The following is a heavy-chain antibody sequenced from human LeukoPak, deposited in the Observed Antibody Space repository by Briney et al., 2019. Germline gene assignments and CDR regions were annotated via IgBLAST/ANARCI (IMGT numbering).Heavy chain of an antibody. V-gene: IGHV3-53*01. CDR2: FYSGGDT. CDR1: GFTVSSNH. D-gene: IGHD1-20*01. J-gene: IGHJ4*02. CDR3: LRDLNWSLDQ. Sequence: GGSLRLSCAVSGFTVSSNHMSWVRQAPGKGLEWVSVFYSGGDTHYADSVKGRFTISRDNAKNTLYLQMNSLRAEDTAVYYCLRDLNWSLDQWGQGTLVTVSS.